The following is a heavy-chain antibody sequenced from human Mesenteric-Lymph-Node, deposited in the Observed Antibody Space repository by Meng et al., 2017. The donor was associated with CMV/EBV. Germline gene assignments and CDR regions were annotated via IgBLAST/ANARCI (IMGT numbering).Heavy chain of an antibody. V-gene: IGHV4-39*07. CDR3: ARVRAIFGVVTYYYYYGMDV. CDR1: DGSISSYY. J-gene: IGHJ6*02. D-gene: IGHD3-3*01. CDR2: IYYSGST. Sequence: SETLSLTCTVSDGSISSYYWGWIRQPPGKGLEWIGSIYYSGSTYYNPSLKSRVTISVDTSKNQFSLKLSSVTAADTAVYYCARVRAIFGVVTYYYYYGMDVWGQGTTVTVSS.